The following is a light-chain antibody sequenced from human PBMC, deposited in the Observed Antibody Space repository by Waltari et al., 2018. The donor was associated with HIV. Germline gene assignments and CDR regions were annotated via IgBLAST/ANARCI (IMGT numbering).Light chain of an antibody. CDR2: RAS. CDR3: QQSDSTTYT. Sequence: DMQMTQSPSSLSASIGDSVTITCRASQSIDSILNWYQQKPGKGPELLIYRASTLQNGVPSRFIGSGSGTDFTLTISSLQPEEFATYYCQQSDSTTYTFGQGTKLEIK. V-gene: IGKV1-39*01. J-gene: IGKJ2*01. CDR1: QSIDSI.